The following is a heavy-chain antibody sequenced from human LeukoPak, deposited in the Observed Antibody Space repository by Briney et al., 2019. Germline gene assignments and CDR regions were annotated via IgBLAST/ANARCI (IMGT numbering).Heavy chain of an antibody. V-gene: IGHV5-51*01. Sequence: GESLKISCKGSGYSFTSYWIGWVRQMPGKGLEWMGIIYPGDSDTRYSPSFQRQVTISADKSISTAYLQWSSLKASDTAMYYCARRTTYYYDSSGYYNFDYWGQGTLVTVSS. CDR1: GYSFTSYW. CDR3: ARRTTYYYDSSGYYNFDY. J-gene: IGHJ4*02. D-gene: IGHD3-22*01. CDR2: IYPGDSDT.